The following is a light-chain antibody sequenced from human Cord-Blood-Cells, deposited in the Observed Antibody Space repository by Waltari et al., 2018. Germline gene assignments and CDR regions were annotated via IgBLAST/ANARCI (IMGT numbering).Light chain of an antibody. J-gene: IGLJ1*01. CDR2: DVS. CDR1: SSDVGGYHY. CDR3: SSYTSSSTLGGV. V-gene: IGLV2-14*01. Sequence: QSALTQPASVSGSPGQSLTISCTGTSSDVGGYHYFSWYQQPPGKAPKLMMYDVSNRPSGVSNRFSGSKSGNTASLTISGLQAEDEADYYCSSYTSSSTLGGVFGTGTKVTVL.